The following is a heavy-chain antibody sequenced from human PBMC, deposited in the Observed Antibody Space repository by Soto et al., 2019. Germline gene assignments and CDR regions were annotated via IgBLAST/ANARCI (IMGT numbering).Heavy chain of an antibody. CDR3: ARLVWSYGTWFDP. Sequence: SETLSLTCTVSDGSINHYHWSWIRQPPGKGLEWIGYIYYSGSPNYNPSLKSRVTISVDKSKNQFSLKLSSVTAADTAVYYCARLVWSYGTWFDPWGQGTLVTVSS. J-gene: IGHJ5*02. V-gene: IGHV4-59*08. CDR1: DGSINHYH. CDR2: IYYSGSP. D-gene: IGHD5-18*01.